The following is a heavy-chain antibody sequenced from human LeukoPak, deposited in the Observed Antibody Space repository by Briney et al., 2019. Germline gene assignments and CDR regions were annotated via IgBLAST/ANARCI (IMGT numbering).Heavy chain of an antibody. CDR1: GFTFSHYA. Sequence: GGSLRLSCAASGFTFSHYAMHWVRQAPGKGLEWVAVISYDGSNKYYADSVKGRFTISRDNSKNTLYLQMNSLRAEDTAVYYCAKDLNIVVVTAPDYWGQGTLVTVSS. CDR3: AKDLNIVVVTAPDY. V-gene: IGHV3-30*18. J-gene: IGHJ4*02. CDR2: ISYDGSNK. D-gene: IGHD2-21*02.